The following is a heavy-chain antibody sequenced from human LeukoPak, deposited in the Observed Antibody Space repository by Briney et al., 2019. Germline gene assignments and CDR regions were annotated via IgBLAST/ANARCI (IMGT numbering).Heavy chain of an antibody. CDR2: IYYSGST. V-gene: IGHV4-31*03. CDR1: GGSISSGGYY. Sequence: SETLSLTCTVSGGSISSGGYYLSWIRQHPGKGLEWIGYIYYSGSTYYNPSLKSRVTISVDTSKNQFSLKLSSVTAADTAVYYCARVSGYSYGYSVDYWGQGTLVTVSS. J-gene: IGHJ4*02. D-gene: IGHD5-18*01. CDR3: ARVSGYSYGYSVDY.